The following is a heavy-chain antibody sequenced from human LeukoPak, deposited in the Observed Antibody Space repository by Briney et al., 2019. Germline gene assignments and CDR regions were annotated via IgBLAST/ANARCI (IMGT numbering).Heavy chain of an antibody. CDR1: GFIFSNDA. J-gene: IGHJ4*02. CDR2: IWFDGSNK. D-gene: IGHD1-1*01. CDR3: VRDPSGSGFAFDS. V-gene: IGHV3-33*01. Sequence: GGSLRLSCAASGFIFSNDAMHWVRQAPSKGLEWVAFIWFDGSNKHYADSVKGRFTISRDNSEDTLYLQMDSLRAEDTAVYYCVRDPSGSGFAFDSWGQGALVTVSS.